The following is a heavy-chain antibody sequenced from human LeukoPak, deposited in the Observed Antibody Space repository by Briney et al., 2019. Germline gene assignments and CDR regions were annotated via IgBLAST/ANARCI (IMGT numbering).Heavy chain of an antibody. CDR2: INPNSGGT. D-gene: IGHD5-24*01. CDR3: ARDRGGWLQFFDY. Sequence: ASVKVSCKASGYTFTSYGISWVRQAPGQGLEWMGWINPNSGGTNYAQKFQGWVTMTRDTSISTAYMELSRLRSDDTAVYYCARDRGGWLQFFDYWGQGTLVTVSS. CDR1: GYTFTSYG. J-gene: IGHJ4*02. V-gene: IGHV1-2*04.